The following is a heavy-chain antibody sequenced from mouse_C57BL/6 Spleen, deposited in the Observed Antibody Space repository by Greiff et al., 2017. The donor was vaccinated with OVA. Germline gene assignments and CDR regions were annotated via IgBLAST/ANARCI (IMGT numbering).Heavy chain of an antibody. Sequence: VQLQQPGAELVKPGASVKMSCKASGYTFTSYWITWVKQRPGQGLEWIGDIHPGSGSTNSNEKFTSKATLTVDTSSSTAYMQLNSLTSGESAVYYGECVFDDWGQGTPVTVSA. CDR3: ECVFDD. CDR1: GYTFTSYW. J-gene: IGHJ3*01. CDR2: IHPGSGST. V-gene: IGHV1-55*01.